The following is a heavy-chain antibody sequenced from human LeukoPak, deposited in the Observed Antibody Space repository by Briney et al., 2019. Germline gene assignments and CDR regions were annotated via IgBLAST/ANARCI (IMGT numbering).Heavy chain of an antibody. CDR3: AKVKTHWYFDN. V-gene: IGHV3-23*01. D-gene: IGHD1-1*01. Sequence: GGSLRLSCAASGFPFSTNDMSWVRQAPGKGLEWVSAISGSASGGTTYEDSVKGRLTISRDNSKGTLYLHMNSLRAEDTAVYYCAKVKTHWYFDNWGRGTLVTVSS. CDR1: GFPFSTND. J-gene: IGHJ4*02. CDR2: ISGSASGGT.